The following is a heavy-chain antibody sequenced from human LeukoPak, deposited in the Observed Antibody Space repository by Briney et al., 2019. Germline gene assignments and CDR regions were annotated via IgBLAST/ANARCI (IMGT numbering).Heavy chain of an antibody. V-gene: IGHV3-7*01. D-gene: IGHD3-10*02. CDR2: INQDGSEI. CDR1: GFNYGRHW. CDR3: AELGITMIGGV. J-gene: IGHJ6*04. Sequence: GGSLRLSCAASGFNYGRHWMAWVRQAPGKGLEWVANINQDGSEIYYVDSVRGRFTISRDNAKNSLYLQLNTLRAEDAAVYYCAELGITMIGGVWGKGTTVTISS.